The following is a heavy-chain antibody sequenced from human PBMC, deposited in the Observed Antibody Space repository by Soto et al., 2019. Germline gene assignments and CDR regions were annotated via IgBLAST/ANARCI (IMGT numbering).Heavy chain of an antibody. D-gene: IGHD2-21*02. CDR1: GDSISGSDHS. CDR3: ARQRTSVVTQAYFDV. CDR2: IYYSGST. V-gene: IGHV4-39*01. J-gene: IGHJ4*02. Sequence: WATLSITCSVSGDSISGSDHSWSWIRQPPGKGLEWIGHIYYSGSTYNNPSLRSRVSMSIDTSKDQFSLKLKSVTAADTALYFCARQRTSVVTQAYFDVWGPGSLVTVSS.